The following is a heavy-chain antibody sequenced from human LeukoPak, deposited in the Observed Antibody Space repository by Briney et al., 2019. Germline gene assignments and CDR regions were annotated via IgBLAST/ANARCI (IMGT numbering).Heavy chain of an antibody. CDR2: ITGSSNSI. D-gene: IGHD2-21*02. V-gene: IGHV3-48*04. CDR3: ASMTTYCGGDCYFFDY. CDR1: GLTFSPYS. J-gene: IGHJ4*02. Sequence: PGGSLRLSCAASGLTFSPYSMNWVRQAPGKGLEWISYITGSSNSIYYADSVQGRFTISRDNAKNSLYLQMNSLRAEDTAVYYCASMTTYCGGDCYFFDYWGQGTLVTVSS.